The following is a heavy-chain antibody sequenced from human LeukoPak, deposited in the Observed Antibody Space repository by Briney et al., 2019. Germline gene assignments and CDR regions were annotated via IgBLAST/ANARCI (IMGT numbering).Heavy chain of an antibody. CDR1: GFTFSTFA. CDR2: IFPSGGEI. J-gene: IGHJ4*02. CDR3: ATYRQVLLPFES. V-gene: IGHV3-23*01. D-gene: IGHD2-8*02. Sequence: GGSLRLSCEAPGFTFSTFAMIWVRQPPGKGLGWVSSIFPSGGEIHYADSVRGRFTISRDNSKSTLSLQMNSLRAEDTAIYYCATYRQVLLPFESWGQGTLVTVSS.